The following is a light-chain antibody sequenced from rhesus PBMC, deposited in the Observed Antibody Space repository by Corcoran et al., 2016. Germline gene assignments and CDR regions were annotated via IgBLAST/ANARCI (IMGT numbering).Light chain of an antibody. V-gene: IGKV2-65*01. Sequence: DVVMTQSPLSLPITPGQPASISCRSSQSLVHSNGNTYLSWYQQKPGQPPRRLIYEVSNRDSGVPDRFSGSGEGTDFTLKISRVEAEDVGVYYCGQGTNVPRTFGQGTKVEIK. CDR2: EVS. J-gene: IGKJ1*01. CDR1: QSLVHSNGNTY. CDR3: GQGTNVPRT.